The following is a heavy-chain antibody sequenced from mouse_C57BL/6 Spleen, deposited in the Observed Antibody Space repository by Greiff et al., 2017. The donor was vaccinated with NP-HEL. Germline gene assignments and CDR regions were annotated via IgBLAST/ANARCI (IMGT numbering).Heavy chain of an antibody. J-gene: IGHJ2*01. Sequence: EVQLQQSGPELVKPGASVKISCKASGYTFTDYYMNWVKQSPGKSLEWIGDINPNNGGTSYNQKFKGKATLTVDKSSSTAYMELRSLTSEDSAVYYCARYYGNYDDYWGQGTTLTVSS. CDR3: ARYYGNYDDY. V-gene: IGHV1-26*01. D-gene: IGHD2-1*01. CDR1: GYTFTDYY. CDR2: INPNNGGT.